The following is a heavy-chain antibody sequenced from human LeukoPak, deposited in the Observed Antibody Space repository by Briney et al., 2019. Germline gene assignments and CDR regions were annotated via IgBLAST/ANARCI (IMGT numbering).Heavy chain of an antibody. J-gene: IGHJ6*02. D-gene: IGHD3-9*01. Sequence: KPSETLSLTCTVSGGSISSSSYYWGWIRQPPGKGLEWIGSIYYSGSTYYNPSLKSRVTISVDTSKNQFSLKLSSVTAADTAVYYCASRYAYYYYGMDVWGQGTTVTVSS. CDR1: GGSISSSSYY. CDR2: IYYSGST. V-gene: IGHV4-39*01. CDR3: ASRYAYYYYGMDV.